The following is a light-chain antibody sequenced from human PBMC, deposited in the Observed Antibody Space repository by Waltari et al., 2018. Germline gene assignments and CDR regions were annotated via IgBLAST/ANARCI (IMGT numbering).Light chain of an antibody. CDR2: DAS. CDR1: QGISSY. Sequence: DIQMTQSPSSLSASVGDRVTITCRASQGISSYLAWYQQKPGKIPRLLIFDASTLQSGVPSRFSGSGSGTDFTLTISSLQPEDAATYYCQKYNFVPLTFGGGTKVEIK. J-gene: IGKJ4*01. V-gene: IGKV1-27*01. CDR3: QKYNFVPLT.